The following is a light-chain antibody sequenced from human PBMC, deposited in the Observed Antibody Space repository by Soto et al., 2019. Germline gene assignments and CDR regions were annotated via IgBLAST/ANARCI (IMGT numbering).Light chain of an antibody. V-gene: IGKV3-20*01. Sequence: EIVLTQSPGTLSLSPGERATLSCRASQSVSSSYLAWYQQKPGQSPRLLIYGASSRATGIPDRFSGSGSGTDFTLTISRLEPEDIAVYYCQKYGSTPPITFGPGTRLQIK. CDR2: GAS. J-gene: IGKJ5*01. CDR1: QSVSSSY. CDR3: QKYGSTPPIT.